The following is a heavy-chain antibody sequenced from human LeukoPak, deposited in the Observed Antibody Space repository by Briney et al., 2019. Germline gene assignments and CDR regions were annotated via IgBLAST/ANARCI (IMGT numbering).Heavy chain of an antibody. D-gene: IGHD5-12*01. CDR1: GFSFSTHA. CDR3: ARDSGYSGYSDY. V-gene: IGHV3-33*01. CDR2: VWYDGSNK. Sequence: GTSLRLSCAASGFSFSTHAMHWVRQAPGKGLEWVALVWYDGSNKYYTDSVKGRFTISRDNSKNTLHLQMNSLRAEDTAVYYCARDSGYSGYSDYWGQGTLVTVSS. J-gene: IGHJ4*02.